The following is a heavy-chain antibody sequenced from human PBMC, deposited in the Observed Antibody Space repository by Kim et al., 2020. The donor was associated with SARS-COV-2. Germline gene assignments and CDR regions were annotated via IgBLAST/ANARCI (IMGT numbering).Heavy chain of an antibody. Sequence: SETLSLTCTFSGGPVTNHYWNWIRQPPGQGLEWIGYIYDNANTNYNPSLKSRVTMSIDTSKKQLSLKWSSVTAADTAVYYCTRGGNHYYWAGYIDYWSQGILVNVSS. CDR1: GGPVTNHY. V-gene: IGHV4-59*02. D-gene: IGHD3-10*01. CDR2: IYDNANT. J-gene: IGHJ4*03. CDR3: TRGGNHYYWAGYIDY.